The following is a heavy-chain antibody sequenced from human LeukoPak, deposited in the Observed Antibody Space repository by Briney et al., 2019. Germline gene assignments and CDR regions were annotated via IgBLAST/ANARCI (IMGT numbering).Heavy chain of an antibody. CDR3: ARVIDSSSSGEDY. V-gene: IGHV3-48*01. J-gene: IGHJ4*02. CDR1: GFTFGSYS. Sequence: SGGSLRLSXAASGFTFGSYSMNWVRQAPGKGLEWVSYISSSSSTIYYADSVKGRFTISRDNAKNSLYLQMNSLRAEDTAVYYCARVIDSSSSGEDYWGQGTLVTVSS. CDR2: ISSSSSTI. D-gene: IGHD6-6*01.